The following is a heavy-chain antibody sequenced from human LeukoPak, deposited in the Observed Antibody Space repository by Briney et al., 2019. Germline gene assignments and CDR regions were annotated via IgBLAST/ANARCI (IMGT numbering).Heavy chain of an antibody. CDR1: GFNVISRY. V-gene: IGHV3-23*01. D-gene: IGHD3-9*01. Sequence: GGSLRLSCAVSGFNVISRYMSWVRQAPGKGLEWVSALTGSGGSTYYADSVKGRFTISRDISKNTLYLQMNSLRAEDTAVYYCAKVGYDILTGYYTGDYFDYWGQGTLVTVSS. J-gene: IGHJ4*02. CDR2: LTGSGGST. CDR3: AKVGYDILTGYYTGDYFDY.